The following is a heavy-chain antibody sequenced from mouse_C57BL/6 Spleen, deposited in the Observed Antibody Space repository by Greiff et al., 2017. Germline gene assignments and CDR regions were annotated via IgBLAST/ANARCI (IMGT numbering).Heavy chain of an antibody. CDR3: TRDNYSNHAMDY. CDR2: ISSGGDYI. V-gene: IGHV5-9-1*02. CDR1: GFTFSSYA. D-gene: IGHD2-5*01. J-gene: IGHJ4*01. Sequence: EVQLVESGEGLVKPGGSLKLSCAASGFTFSSYAMSWVRQTPEKRLEWVAYISSGGDYIYYADTVKGRFTISRDNARNTLYLQMSSLKSEDTAMYYCTRDNYSNHAMDYWGQGTSVTVSS.